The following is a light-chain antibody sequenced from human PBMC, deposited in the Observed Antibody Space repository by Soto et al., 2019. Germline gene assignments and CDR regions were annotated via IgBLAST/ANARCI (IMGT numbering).Light chain of an antibody. J-gene: IGKJ1*01. Sequence: DIQVTQSPDTLSVSGGDRVTITCRASQTISSWLAWYQQKPGEAPKLLIYKASTLKSGVPSRFSGSGSGTEFTLTISSLQPDDFATYYCQHYNSYSEAFGQETKVDIK. CDR1: QTISSW. V-gene: IGKV1-5*03. CDR3: QHYNSYSEA. CDR2: KAS.